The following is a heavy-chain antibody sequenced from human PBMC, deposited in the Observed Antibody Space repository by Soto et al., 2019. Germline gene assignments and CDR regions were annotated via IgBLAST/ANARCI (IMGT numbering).Heavy chain of an antibody. Sequence: QVQLMQSGTEVKKPGASVTVSCTASGYTSADFGISWVRQAPGQGREWMGWVSGNNGASNPAPKVQGRITLTLDTSTGVSYMALRSLRSDDTAIYYCVRDQKYFRVNGNWFDSWGQGTLVSVSS. CDR2: VSGNNGAS. CDR1: GYTSADFG. J-gene: IGHJ5*01. D-gene: IGHD2-2*01. CDR3: VRDQKYFRVNGNWFDS. V-gene: IGHV1-18*04.